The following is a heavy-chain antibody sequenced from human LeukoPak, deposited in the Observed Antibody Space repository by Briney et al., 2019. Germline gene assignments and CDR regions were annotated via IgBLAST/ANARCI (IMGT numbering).Heavy chain of an antibody. CDR2: MNPNSGNT. J-gene: IGHJ6*02. Sequence: ASVKVSCTASGYTFTSYDINWVRQATGQGLEWMGWMNPNSGNTGYAQKFQGRVTMTRNTSISTAYMELSSLRSEDTAVYYCARGLYDSSHYYYYGMDVWGQGTTVTVSS. D-gene: IGHD3-22*01. CDR3: ARGLYDSSHYYYYGMDV. V-gene: IGHV1-8*01. CDR1: GYTFTSYD.